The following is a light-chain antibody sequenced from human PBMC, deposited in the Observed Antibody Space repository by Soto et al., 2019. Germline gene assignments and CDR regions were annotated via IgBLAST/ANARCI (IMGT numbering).Light chain of an antibody. J-gene: IGKJ4*01. CDR1: QSVGTY. CDR3: QQRRAWPRV. V-gene: IGKV3-11*01. Sequence: EIVLTQSPATLSLSPGERATLSCRASQSVGTYLVWYQQKPGQAPRLLIYDASKRAIGIPGRFSGSGSGTDFTLTISSLEPGDSAVYYCQQRRAWPRVFGGGTRME. CDR2: DAS.